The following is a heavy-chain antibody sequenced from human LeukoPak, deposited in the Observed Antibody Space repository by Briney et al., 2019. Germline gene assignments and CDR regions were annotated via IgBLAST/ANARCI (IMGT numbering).Heavy chain of an antibody. J-gene: IGHJ4*02. CDR1: GFAFSSYW. CDR3: ARSLWPEDY. CDR2: IDQDGSSQ. Sequence: GGSLRLSCAASGFAFSSYWASWVRQAPGKGPEWVANIDQDGSSQNYVDSVRGRFTISRDNAKNSVYLQMNSLRAEDTAVYYCARSLWPEDYWGPGILVTVSS. V-gene: IGHV3-7*01. D-gene: IGHD3-10*01.